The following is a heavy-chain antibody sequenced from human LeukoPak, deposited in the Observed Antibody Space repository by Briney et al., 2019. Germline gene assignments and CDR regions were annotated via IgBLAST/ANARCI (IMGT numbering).Heavy chain of an antibody. J-gene: IGHJ4*02. CDR2: SYYSGST. Sequence: KPSETLSLTCTVSGGSISSSSYYWGWIRQPPGKGLEWIGSSYYSGSTYYNPSLKSRVTISVDTSKNQFSLKLSSVTAADTAVYYCASSFYYYDSSGYPPPFDYWGQGTLVTVSS. CDR1: GGSISSSSYY. V-gene: IGHV4-39*01. D-gene: IGHD3-22*01. CDR3: ASSFYYYDSSGYPPPFDY.